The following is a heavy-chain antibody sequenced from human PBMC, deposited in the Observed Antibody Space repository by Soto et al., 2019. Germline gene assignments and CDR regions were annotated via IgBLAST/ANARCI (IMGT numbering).Heavy chain of an antibody. J-gene: IGHJ4*02. CDR1: GGSFSGYY. CDR2: INHSGST. CDR3: ARGIVVVVAATPYYFDY. Sequence: LSLTCAVYGGSFSGYYWSWIRQPPGKGLEWIGEINHSGSTNYNPSLKSRVTISVDTSENQFSLKLSSVTAADTAVYYCARGIVVVVAATPYYFDYWGQGTLVTVSS. V-gene: IGHV4-34*01. D-gene: IGHD2-15*01.